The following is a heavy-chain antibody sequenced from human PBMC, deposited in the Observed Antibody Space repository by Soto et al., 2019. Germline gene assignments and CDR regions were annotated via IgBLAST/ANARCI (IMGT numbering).Heavy chain of an antibody. Sequence: AAVKVSCQASGYPFISYYMHWVRQAPGQRPDWMGIINPSGGTTGYQQKGQSRVTMTRDTSTRTVYMELRSRRSEDTAVHSCARGRLLRFFDWSYYGMDVWGQGPAVTVSS. V-gene: IGHV1-46*01. CDR2: INPSGGTT. D-gene: IGHD3-9*01. CDR3: ARGRLLRFFDWSYYGMDV. J-gene: IGHJ6*02. CDR1: GYPFISYY.